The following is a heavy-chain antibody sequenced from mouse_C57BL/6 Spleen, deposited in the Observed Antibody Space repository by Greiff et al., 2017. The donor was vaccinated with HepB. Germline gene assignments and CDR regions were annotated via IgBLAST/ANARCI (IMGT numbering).Heavy chain of an antibody. Sequence: EVQLVESGGGLVKPGGSLKLSCAASGFTFSSYAMSWVRQTPEKRLEWVATISDGGSYTYYPDNVKGRFTISRDNAKNNLYLQMSHLKSEDTAMYYCARSNWDEAWFAYWGQGTLVTVSA. J-gene: IGHJ3*01. CDR1: GFTFSSYA. CDR2: ISDGGSYT. CDR3: ARSNWDEAWFAY. V-gene: IGHV5-4*01. D-gene: IGHD4-1*01.